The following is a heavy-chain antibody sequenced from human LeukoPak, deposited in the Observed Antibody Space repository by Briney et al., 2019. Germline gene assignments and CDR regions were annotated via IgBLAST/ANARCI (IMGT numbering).Heavy chain of an antibody. CDR2: IDPSDSYT. V-gene: IGHV5-10-1*01. CDR1: GYNFTSYW. D-gene: IGHD3-22*01. J-gene: IGHJ3*02. CDR3: AVDGSGDAFDI. Sequence: GESLKISCKGSGYNFTSYWISWVRQMPGKGLEWMGRIDPSDSYTNYSPSFQGHVTISADKSISTAYLQWSSLKASDTAMYYCAVDGSGDAFDIWGQGTMVTVSS.